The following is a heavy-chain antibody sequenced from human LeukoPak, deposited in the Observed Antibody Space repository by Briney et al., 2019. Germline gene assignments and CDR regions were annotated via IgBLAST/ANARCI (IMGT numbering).Heavy chain of an antibody. CDR1: GDSITGYY. D-gene: IGHD6-19*01. V-gene: IGHV4-39*07. CDR2: IYYTGNT. CDR3: ARELQWLAAFDI. J-gene: IGHJ3*02. Sequence: SETLSLTCSVSGDSITGYYWGWIRQPPGKGLEWIGNIYYTGNTYYNSSLKNRVTISVDTSKNQFSLKLSSVTAADTAVYYCARELQWLAAFDIWGQGTMVTVSS.